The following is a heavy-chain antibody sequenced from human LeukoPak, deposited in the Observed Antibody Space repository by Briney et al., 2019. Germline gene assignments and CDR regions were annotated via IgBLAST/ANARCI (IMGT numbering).Heavy chain of an antibody. CDR3: ARDHDYEGWFDP. J-gene: IGHJ5*02. CDR2: IIPIFGTA. Sequence: SVKVSCKASGGTFRRYAISWVRQATGQGREWMGGIIPIFGTANYAQKFQGRVTITADKSTSTAYMELSSLRSEDTAVYYCARDHDYEGWFDPWGQGTLVTVSS. D-gene: IGHD4-17*01. V-gene: IGHV1-69*06. CDR1: GGTFRRYA.